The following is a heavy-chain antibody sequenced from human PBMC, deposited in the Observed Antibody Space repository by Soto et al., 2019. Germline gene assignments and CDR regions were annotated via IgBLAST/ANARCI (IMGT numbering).Heavy chain of an antibody. J-gene: IGHJ6*02. Sequence: ASVKVSCKASGYTFTSYGISWVRQAPGQGLEWMGWISVDDGDTNYAQNFQGRVTMSTDTATGTAYMEMRSLRSDDTAVYYCARDQVAKWAPGSAMVNYYYGMDAWGQGTTVTVSS. CDR1: GYTFTSYG. V-gene: IGHV1-18*04. CDR3: ARDQVAKWAPGSAMVNYYYGMDA. D-gene: IGHD5-18*01. CDR2: ISVDDGDT.